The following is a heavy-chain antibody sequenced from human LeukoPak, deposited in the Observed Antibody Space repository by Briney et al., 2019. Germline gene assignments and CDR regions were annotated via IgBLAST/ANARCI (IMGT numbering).Heavy chain of an antibody. Sequence: SETLSLTCTVSGGSISSGDYYWSWIRQPPGKGLEWIGYIYYSGSTYYNPSLKSRVTISVDTSKNQFSLELSSVTAADTAVYSCASTLDFWSGYYHDYWGQGTRVTVSS. CDR2: IYYSGST. J-gene: IGHJ4*02. D-gene: IGHD3-3*01. CDR1: GGSISSGDYY. CDR3: ASTLDFWSGYYHDY. V-gene: IGHV4-30-4*08.